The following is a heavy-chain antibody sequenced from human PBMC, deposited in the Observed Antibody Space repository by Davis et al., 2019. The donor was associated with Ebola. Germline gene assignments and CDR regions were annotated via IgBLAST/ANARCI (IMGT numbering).Heavy chain of an antibody. Sequence: GESLKISCAASGFTFSNYAMNWVRQAPGKGLEWVSTVSSGGSTYYVGSVKGRFTISRDISKSTLYLQMNSLRAEDTAIYYCAKRRTSVDYWGQGTLVTVSS. J-gene: IGHJ4*02. V-gene: IGHV3-23*01. CDR3: AKRRTSVDY. CDR1: GFTFSNYA. CDR2: VSSGGST.